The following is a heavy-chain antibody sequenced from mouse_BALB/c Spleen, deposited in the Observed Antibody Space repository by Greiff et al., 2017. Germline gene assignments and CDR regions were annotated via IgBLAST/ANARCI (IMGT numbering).Heavy chain of an antibody. V-gene: IGHV5-6*01. J-gene: IGHJ4*01. CDR3: ARHGTTGNYYAMDY. CDR1: GFTFSSYG. Sequence: EVQLVESGGDLVKPGGSLKLSCAASGFTFSSYGMSWVRQTPDKRLEWVATISSGGSYTYYPDSVKGRFTISRDNAKNTLYLQMSSLKSEDTAMYYCARHGTTGNYYAMDYWGRGTSVTVSS. D-gene: IGHD1-1*02. CDR2: ISSGGSYT.